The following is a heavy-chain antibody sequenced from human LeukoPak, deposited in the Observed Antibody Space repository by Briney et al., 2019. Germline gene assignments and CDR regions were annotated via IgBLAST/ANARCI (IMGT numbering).Heavy chain of an antibody. CDR2: VSYSGGT. Sequence: PSETLSLTCTVSGDSVSGHYWSWIRQTPGKGLEWIGYVSYSGGTNYNPSLKSRVTISVDTSKNQFSLKLSSVTAADTAVYYCARHAVAAAGFYYYYYMDVWGKGTTVTVSS. CDR1: GDSVSGHY. CDR3: ARHAVAAAGFYYYYYMDV. D-gene: IGHD6-13*01. J-gene: IGHJ6*03. V-gene: IGHV4-59*08.